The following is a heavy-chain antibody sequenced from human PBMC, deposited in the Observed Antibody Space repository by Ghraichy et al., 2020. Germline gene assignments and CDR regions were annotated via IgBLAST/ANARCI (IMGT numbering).Heavy chain of an antibody. J-gene: IGHJ4*02. D-gene: IGHD6-19*01. CDR1: GFDFKNFG. V-gene: IGHV3-33*01. CDR3: ATDQDSAGWYVDH. CDR2: TWFDGSNQ. Sequence: GGSLRLSCAASGFDFKNFGMHWVRQAPGKGLEWVAITWFDGSNQYYGDSVKGRFTISRDNSKNTVYLQMNSLRVEDTGLYYCATDQDSAGWYVDHWGQGTLVTFSS.